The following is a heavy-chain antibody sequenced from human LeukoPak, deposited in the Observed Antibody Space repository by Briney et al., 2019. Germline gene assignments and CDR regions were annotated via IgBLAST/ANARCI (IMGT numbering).Heavy chain of an antibody. J-gene: IGHJ6*03. CDR3: ARTTVGYCRGRSCYSYYYYMDV. CDR1: GGSISSYY. Sequence: SETLSLTCTVSGGSISSYYWSWIRQPPGKGLEWIGYIYYSGSTNYNPSLKSRVTISVDTSKNQFSLKLRSVTAADTAVYYCARTTVGYCRGRSCYSYYYYMDVWGKGTTVTVSS. CDR2: IYYSGST. D-gene: IGHD2-15*01. V-gene: IGHV4-59*01.